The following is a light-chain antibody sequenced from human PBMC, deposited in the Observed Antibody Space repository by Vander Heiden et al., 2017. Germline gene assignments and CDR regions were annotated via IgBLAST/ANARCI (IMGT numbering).Light chain of an antibody. J-gene: IGLJ1*01. Sequence: QSALTPPRPVSGSPGQSVTISCTGTSSDVGGYNYVSWYQQHPGKAPKLMIYDVAQRPSGVPDRFSGSKSGNTASLTISGLQAEDEADYYCCSYAGSYVYVFGTGTTVTVL. V-gene: IGLV2-11*01. CDR1: SSDVGGYNY. CDR2: DVA. CDR3: CSYAGSYVYV.